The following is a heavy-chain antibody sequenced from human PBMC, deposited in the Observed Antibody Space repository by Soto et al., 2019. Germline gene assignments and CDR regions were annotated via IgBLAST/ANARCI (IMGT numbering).Heavy chain of an antibody. CDR1: GFTFRNYG. V-gene: IGHV3-33*01. CDR3: VRAAGYSGNDYVYYYGMDV. CDR2: VWYDGGNK. J-gene: IGHJ6*02. Sequence: QVQLVESGGGVVQPGRSLRLSCAASGFTFRNYGMHWVRQAPAKGLEWVALVWYDGGNKNYVDSVKGRFTISRDNSNNTLYLQMNSLRDEDTAVYYCVRAAGYSGNDYVYYYGMDVWGQGTTVTVSS. D-gene: IGHD5-12*01.